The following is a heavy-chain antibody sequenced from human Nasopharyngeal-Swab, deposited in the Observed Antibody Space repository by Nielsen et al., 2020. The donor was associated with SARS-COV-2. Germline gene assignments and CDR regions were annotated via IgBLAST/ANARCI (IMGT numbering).Heavy chain of an antibody. CDR2: IYYSGTT. CDR3: ARRLTLESFWYFDL. V-gene: IGHV4-59*01. Sequence: APVDSIRSYYWSWIGKPPGKGLEWIGYIYYSGTTNYNPSLKSRVTISVDTSNNQFSLKLSSVTAADTAVYYCARRLTLESFWYFDLWGRGTLVTVSS. D-gene: IGHD3-3*01. CDR1: VDSIRSYY. J-gene: IGHJ2*01.